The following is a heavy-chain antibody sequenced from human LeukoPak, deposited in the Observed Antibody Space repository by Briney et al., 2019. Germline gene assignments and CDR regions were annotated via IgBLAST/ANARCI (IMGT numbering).Heavy chain of an antibody. J-gene: IGHJ4*02. CDR2: IYYSGST. D-gene: IGHD3-10*01. CDR1: GGSISSGSYY. V-gene: IGHV4-39*07. CDR3: ARGAGHYYGSGSYSAHHYFDY. Sequence: SETLSPTCTVSGGSISSGSYYWGWIRQPPGKGLEWIGSIYYSGSTYYNPSLKSRVTISVDTSKNQFSLKLSSVTAADTAVYYCARGAGHYYGSGSYSAHHYFDYWGQGTLVTVSS.